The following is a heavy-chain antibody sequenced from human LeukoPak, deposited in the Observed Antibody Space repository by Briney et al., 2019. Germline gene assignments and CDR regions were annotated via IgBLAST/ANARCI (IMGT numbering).Heavy chain of an antibody. D-gene: IGHD6-13*01. CDR1: GYTFTGYY. J-gene: IGHJ6*03. CDR3: ARGQQLAYYYYYYMDV. Sequence: GASVKVSCKASGYTFTGYYMHWVRQAPGQGLEWMGWINPNSGGTNYAQKFQGRVTMTRGTSISTAYMELSRLRSDDTAVYYCARGQQLAYYYYYYMDVWGKGTTVTVSS. CDR2: INPNSGGT. V-gene: IGHV1-2*02.